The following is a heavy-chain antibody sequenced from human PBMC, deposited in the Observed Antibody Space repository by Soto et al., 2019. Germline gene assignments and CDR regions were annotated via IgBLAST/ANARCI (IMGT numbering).Heavy chain of an antibody. Sequence: SETLSLTCTMFGGSFSGYYWSWIRQPPGKGLEWIGEIYHSGSTGYNPSLKSRVTISLDTSKNQFSLKLSSVTAADTAVYYCARGGWGVRGVNVPRILDVWGKGTTVTVSS. J-gene: IGHJ6*04. CDR1: GGSFSGYY. CDR3: ARGGWGVRGVNVPRILDV. CDR2: IYHSGST. D-gene: IGHD3-10*01. V-gene: IGHV4-34*01.